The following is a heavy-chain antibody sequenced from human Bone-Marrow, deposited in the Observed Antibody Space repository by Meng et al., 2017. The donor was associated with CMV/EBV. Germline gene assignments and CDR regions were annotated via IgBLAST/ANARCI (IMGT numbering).Heavy chain of an antibody. CDR1: GFTFSSYW. V-gene: IGHV3-48*04. J-gene: IGHJ4*02. CDR2: ISSSGSAI. CDR3: AKGSLALYFFDY. Sequence: GESLKISCAASGFTFSSYWMSWVRQAPGKGLEWLSYISSSGSAIYYTDSVKGRFTVSRDNAKTSLYLQLTNLRAEDTAVYYCAKGSLALYFFDYWGQGTLVTVSS.